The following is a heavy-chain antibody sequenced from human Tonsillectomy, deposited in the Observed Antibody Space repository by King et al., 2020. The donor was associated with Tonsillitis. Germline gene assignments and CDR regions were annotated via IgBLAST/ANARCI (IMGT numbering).Heavy chain of an antibody. Sequence: VQLVESGGGLVKPGGSLRLSCAASGFTFSSYSMNWVLQAPGKGLEWVSSISSSSSYIYYADSVKGRFTISRDNAKNSLYLQMNSLRAEDTAVYYCARVQGITGTTKAGWFDPWGQGTLVTVSS. J-gene: IGHJ5*02. V-gene: IGHV3-21*01. CDR2: ISSSSSYI. CDR1: GFTFSSYS. CDR3: ARVQGITGTTKAGWFDP. D-gene: IGHD1-7*01.